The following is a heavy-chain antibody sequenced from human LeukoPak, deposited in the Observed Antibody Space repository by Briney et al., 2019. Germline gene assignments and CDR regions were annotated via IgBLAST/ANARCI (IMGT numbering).Heavy chain of an antibody. Sequence: SETLSLTCTVSGGSISSYYWSWIRQPPGKGLEWIGYISYSGSTNYNPSLKSRVTISVDTSKNQFSLKLSSVTAADTAVYYCARVQGKYSSSWPFDYWGQGTLVTVSS. D-gene: IGHD6-13*01. CDR3: ARVQGKYSSSWPFDY. J-gene: IGHJ4*02. CDR1: GGSISSYY. V-gene: IGHV4-59*01. CDR2: ISYSGST.